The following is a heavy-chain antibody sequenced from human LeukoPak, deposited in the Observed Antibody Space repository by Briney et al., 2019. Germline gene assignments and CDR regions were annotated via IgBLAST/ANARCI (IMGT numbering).Heavy chain of an antibody. J-gene: IGHJ4*02. CDR1: GFSFSNYG. V-gene: IGHV3-33*01. CDR2: IRFDGNYE. Sequence: PGMSLRLSCAASGFSFSNYGINWVRQAPGKGLEWVAFIRFDGNYEYYADSVKGRFTISRDNSKNTLYLQMNSLRAEDTAVYYCARGPSGYHNTGGQGTLVTVSS. D-gene: IGHD5-12*01. CDR3: ARGPSGYHNT.